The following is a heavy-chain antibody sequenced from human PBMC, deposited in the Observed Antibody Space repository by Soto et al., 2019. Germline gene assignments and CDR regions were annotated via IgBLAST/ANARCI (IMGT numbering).Heavy chain of an antibody. D-gene: IGHD3-10*01. CDR2: ISSSSSYI. J-gene: IGHJ6*01. Sequence: PGGSLGLSCASSGFTFSIYSMNWVRQAPGKGLDLLSSISSSSSYIYYADSVKGRFTISRDNAKNSLYLQMNSLRAEDTAVYYCAKDRGWGSGSYYNAYYYGMDVWGQGTTVTVSS. CDR1: GFTFSIYS. V-gene: IGHV3-21*01. CDR3: AKDRGWGSGSYYNAYYYGMDV.